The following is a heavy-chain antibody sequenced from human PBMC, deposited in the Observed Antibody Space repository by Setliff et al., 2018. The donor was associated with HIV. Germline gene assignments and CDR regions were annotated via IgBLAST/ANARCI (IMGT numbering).Heavy chain of an antibody. D-gene: IGHD2-15*01. CDR2: IYYSGST. J-gene: IGHJ2*01. V-gene: IGHV4-31*03. Sequence: SETLSLTCTVSGGSISSGGYYWSWIRQHPGKGLEWIGYIYYSGSTYYNPSLKSRVTISVDTSNNQFSLKLSSVTAADTAVYYCARVPGDVVVVAANWYFDLWGRGTLVTVSS. CDR3: ARVPGDVVVVAANWYFDL. CDR1: GGSISSGGYY.